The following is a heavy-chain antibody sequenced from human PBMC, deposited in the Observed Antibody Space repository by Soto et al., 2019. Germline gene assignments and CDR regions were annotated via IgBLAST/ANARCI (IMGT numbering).Heavy chain of an antibody. CDR1: GGSISSSNW. D-gene: IGHD2-15*01. V-gene: IGHV4-4*03. J-gene: IGHJ4*02. Sequence: PETLSLTCAVSGGSISSSNWWSWVRQPPGKGLEWIGEIYHSGSTNYNPSLKSRVTISVDKSKNQFSLKLSSVTAADTAVYYCARDRGYCSGGSCYNLDYWGQGTLVTVSS. CDR3: ARDRGYCSGGSCYNLDY. CDR2: IYHSGST.